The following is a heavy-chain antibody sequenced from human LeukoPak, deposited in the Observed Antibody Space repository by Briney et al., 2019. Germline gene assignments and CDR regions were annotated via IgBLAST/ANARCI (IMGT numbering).Heavy chain of an antibody. Sequence: QAGGPLRLSCAASGFTFSSYAMTWVRQPPGKGLEWVSVISGSGGTTYYAGSVKGRFTISRDNSKNTLYLQMNSLRAEDTAVYYCANRGYVTYYFDCWGQGTLVTVSS. CDR1: GFTFSSYA. CDR2: ISGSGGTT. D-gene: IGHD5-18*01. J-gene: IGHJ4*02. CDR3: ANRGYVTYYFDC. V-gene: IGHV3-23*01.